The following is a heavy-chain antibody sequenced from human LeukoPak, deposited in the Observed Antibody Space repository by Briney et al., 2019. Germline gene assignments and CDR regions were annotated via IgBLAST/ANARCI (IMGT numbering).Heavy chain of an antibody. D-gene: IGHD1-26*01. CDR1: GFSFNNYA. CDR3: AKDGGSYYFDY. CDR2: ISGSGDTT. V-gene: IGHV3-23*01. J-gene: IGHJ4*02. Sequence: GGSLRLSCVASGFSFNNYAMNWVRKGPGKELEWVSIISGSGDTTYYADSVKGRFTISRDNSKNTLYLQMNSLRAEDTAVYYCAKDGGSYYFDYWGQGTLVTVSS.